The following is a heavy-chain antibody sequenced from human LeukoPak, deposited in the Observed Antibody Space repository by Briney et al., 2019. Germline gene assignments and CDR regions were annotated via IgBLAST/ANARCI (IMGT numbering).Heavy chain of an antibody. CDR3: ARDPTYYYDSSGYPFFGY. V-gene: IGHV4-39*07. J-gene: IGHJ4*02. CDR1: GGSISSSSYY. D-gene: IGHD3-22*01. Sequence: SETLSLTCTVSGGSISSSSYYWGWIRQPPGKGLEWIGSIYYSGSTYYNPSIKSRVTISVDTSKNQFSLKLSSVTAADTAVYYCARDPTYYYDSSGYPFFGYWGQGTLVTVSS. CDR2: IYYSGST.